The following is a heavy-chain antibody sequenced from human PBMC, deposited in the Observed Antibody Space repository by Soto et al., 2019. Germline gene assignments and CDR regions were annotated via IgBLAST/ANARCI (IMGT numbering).Heavy chain of an antibody. V-gene: IGHV4-59*01. D-gene: IGHD5-12*01. J-gene: IGHJ6*02. CDR3: ARMSGYDFPYYYYGMDV. Sequence: PSETLSPTCTVSGGSISSYYWGWIRQPPGKGLEWIGYIYYSGSTNYNPSLKSRVTISVDTSKNQFSLKLSSVTAADTAVYYCARMSGYDFPYYYYGMDVWGQGTTVTVS. CDR2: IYYSGST. CDR1: GGSISSYY.